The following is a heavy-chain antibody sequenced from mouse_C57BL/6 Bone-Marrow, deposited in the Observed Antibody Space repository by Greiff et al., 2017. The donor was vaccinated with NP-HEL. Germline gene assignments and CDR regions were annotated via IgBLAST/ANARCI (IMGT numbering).Heavy chain of an antibody. CDR2: IYPNSGST. J-gene: IGHJ4*01. CDR1: GYTFTSYW. Sequence: VQLQQSGAELVKPGASVKLSCKASGYTFTSYWMHWVKQRPGQGLEWIGMIYPNSGSTNYNEKFKSKATLTVDKSSSTAYMQRSSLTSEDSAVYYCARVYCYAMDYWGQGTSVTVSS. CDR3: ARVYCYAMDY. V-gene: IGHV1-64*01.